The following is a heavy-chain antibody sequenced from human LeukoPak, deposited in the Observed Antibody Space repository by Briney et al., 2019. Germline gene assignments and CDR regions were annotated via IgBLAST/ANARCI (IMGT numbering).Heavy chain of an antibody. CDR3: ARAASRSYYYFDY. J-gene: IGHJ4*02. D-gene: IGHD2-21*01. CDR2: ISRNSVYI. CDR1: GFTFSDYS. Sequence: KPGGSLRLSCAASGFTFSDYSMTWVRQAPGKGLEWVSSISRNSVYIYDADSVKGRFTISRDNPKNSLYLQMNSLRAEDTAVYYCARAASRSYYYFDYWGQGALVTVSS. V-gene: IGHV3-21*01.